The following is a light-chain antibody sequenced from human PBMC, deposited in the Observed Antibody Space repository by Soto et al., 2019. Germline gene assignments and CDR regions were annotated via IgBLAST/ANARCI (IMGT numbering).Light chain of an antibody. CDR2: SNN. J-gene: IGLJ1*01. CDR1: SSNIGSNT. CDR3: AAWDDSLNAYV. Sequence: QSVLTQPPSASGTPGQRVTISCSGSSSNIGSNTVNWYQQLPGTAPKLLIYSNNQRPSGVPDRFSGSTSGTSASLAISGLQSEDEADYYCAAWDDSLNAYVFGTGTKLTVL. V-gene: IGLV1-44*01.